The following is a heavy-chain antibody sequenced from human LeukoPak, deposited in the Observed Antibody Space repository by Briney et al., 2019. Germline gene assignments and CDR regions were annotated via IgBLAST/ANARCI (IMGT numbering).Heavy chain of an antibody. D-gene: IGHD6-19*01. CDR1: GGSISTYY. CDR3: ARAGYCSATSCQWVPLV. V-gene: IGHV4-59*01. CDR2: VSYSGNT. Sequence: SETLSLTCTVSGGSISTYYWVWIRQSPGKELEWIGYVSYSGNTNYNPSLKSRVTISVDTSKNQLSLKLSSMTAADTAVYYCARAGYCSATSCQWVPLVWGQGTTVTVSS. J-gene: IGHJ6*02.